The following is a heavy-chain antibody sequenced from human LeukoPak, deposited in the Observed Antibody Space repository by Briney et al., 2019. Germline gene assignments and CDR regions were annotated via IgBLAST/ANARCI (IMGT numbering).Heavy chain of an antibody. Sequence: PSGTLSLTCAVSGGSISSSNWWSWVRQPPGKGLEWIGEIYHSGSTNYNPSLKSRVTISVDKSKNQFSLKLSSVTAADAAVYYCARWGYYDSSGYSGYYYMDVWGKGTTVTVSS. D-gene: IGHD3-22*01. V-gene: IGHV4-4*02. J-gene: IGHJ6*03. CDR3: ARWGYYDSSGYSGYYYMDV. CDR1: GGSISSSNW. CDR2: IYHSGST.